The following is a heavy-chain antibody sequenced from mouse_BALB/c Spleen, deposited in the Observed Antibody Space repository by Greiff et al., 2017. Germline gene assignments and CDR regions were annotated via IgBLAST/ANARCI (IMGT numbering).Heavy chain of an antibody. CDR3: ARGRAMDD. V-gene: IGHV5-6-5*01. Sequence: EVQLVESGGGLVKPGGSLKLSCAASGFTFSSYAMSWVRQTPEKRLEWVASISSGGSTYYPDSVKGRFTISRDNARNILYLQMSSLRSEDTAMYYCARGRAMDDWGQGTSVTVSS. CDR2: ISSGGST. CDR1: GFTFSSYA. J-gene: IGHJ4*01.